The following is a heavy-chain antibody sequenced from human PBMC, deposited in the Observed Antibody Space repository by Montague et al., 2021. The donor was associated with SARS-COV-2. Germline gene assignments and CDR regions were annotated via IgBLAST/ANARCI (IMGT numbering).Heavy chain of an antibody. CDR2: IYSGYPNT. Sequence: SLILSCAASGFTFSSYAMSWVRQAPVKGLEWVSVIYSGYPNTYYXDSVKGRFTISRDNSKNTLYLQMNSLRAEDTAVYYCAKGGCSGGSCYLYNWFDPWGQGTLVTVSS. CDR1: GFTFSSYA. CDR3: AKGGCSGGSCYLYNWFDP. D-gene: IGHD2-15*01. V-gene: IGHV3-23*03. J-gene: IGHJ5*02.